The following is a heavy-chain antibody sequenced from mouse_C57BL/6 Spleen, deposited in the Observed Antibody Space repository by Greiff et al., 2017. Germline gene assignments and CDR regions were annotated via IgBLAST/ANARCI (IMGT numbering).Heavy chain of an antibody. J-gene: IGHJ4*01. CDR3: AIGLHGAMDY. Sequence: QVQLQQPGAELVKPGASVKVSCKASGYTFTSYWMHWVKQRPGQGLEWIGRIHPSDSDTNYNQKFMGKATLTVDKSSSTAYLPLSSLTSEDSAVYYFAIGLHGAMDYWGQGTSVTVSS. CDR1: GYTFTSYW. D-gene: IGHD2-2*01. V-gene: IGHV1-74*01. CDR2: IHPSDSDT.